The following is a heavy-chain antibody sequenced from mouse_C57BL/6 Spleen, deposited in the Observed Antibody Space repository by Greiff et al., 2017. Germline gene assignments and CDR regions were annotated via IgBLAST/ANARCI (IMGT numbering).Heavy chain of an antibody. CDR3: ARLVSADYAWFAY. V-gene: IGHV1-59*01. J-gene: IGHJ3*01. CDR2: IDPSDSYT. Sequence: QVQLQQPGAELVRPGTSVKLSCKASGYTFTSYWMHWVKQRPGQGLEWIGVIDPSDSYTNYNQKFKGKATLTVDTSSSTAYMQLSSLTSEDSAVYYCARLVSADYAWFAYWGQGTLVTVSA. CDR1: GYTFTSYW. D-gene: IGHD2-4*01.